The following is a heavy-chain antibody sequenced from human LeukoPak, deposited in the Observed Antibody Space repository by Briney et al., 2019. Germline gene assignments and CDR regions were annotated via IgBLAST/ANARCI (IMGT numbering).Heavy chain of an antibody. V-gene: IGHV4-59*01. CDR2: IYYSGST. J-gene: IGHJ2*01. CDR3: ARVKIGRYFDL. CDR1: GGSISSYY. Sequence: SETLSLTCTVSGGSISSYYWSWIRQPPGKGLGWIGYIYYSGSTNYNPSLKSRVTISVDTSKNQFSLKLSSVTAADTAVYYCARVKIGRYFDLWGRGTLVTVSS.